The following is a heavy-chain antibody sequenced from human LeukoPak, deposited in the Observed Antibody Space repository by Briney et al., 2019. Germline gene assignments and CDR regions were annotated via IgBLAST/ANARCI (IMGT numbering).Heavy chain of an antibody. V-gene: IGHV3-21*01. D-gene: IGHD4-11*01. Sequence: GGSLRLSCAASAFTFNTYTLNWVRQAPGKGLEWVSSISSSRTYIYYADSVKGRFTISRDNAKNSLYLQMNSLRAEDTAVYYCAKDFYSNYEGAFDIWGQGTMVTVSS. CDR1: AFTFNTYT. J-gene: IGHJ3*02. CDR3: AKDFYSNYEGAFDI. CDR2: ISSSRTYI.